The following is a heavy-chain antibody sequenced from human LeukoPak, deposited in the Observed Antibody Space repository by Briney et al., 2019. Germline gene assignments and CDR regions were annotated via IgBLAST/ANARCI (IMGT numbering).Heavy chain of an antibody. D-gene: IGHD6-13*01. CDR1: GFTFSSYS. J-gene: IGHJ3*02. CDR3: ARDPSQQLVLGAFDI. Sequence: GGSLRLSCAASGFTFSSYSMNWVRQAPGQGLEWVSYISSSSSTIYYADSVKGRFTISRDNAKNSLYLQMNSLRDEDRAVYYCARDPSQQLVLGAFDIWGQGTMVTVSS. CDR2: ISSSSSTI. V-gene: IGHV3-48*02.